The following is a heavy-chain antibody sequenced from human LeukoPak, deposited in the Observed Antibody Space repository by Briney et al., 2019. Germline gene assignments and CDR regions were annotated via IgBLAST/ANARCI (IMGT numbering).Heavy chain of an antibody. CDR3: ARGGDGYNLGWFDY. CDR2: IIPIFGTA. J-gene: IGHJ4*02. V-gene: IGHV1-69*05. CDR1: GGTFSSYA. Sequence: SVKVSCKASGGTFSSYAISWVRQAPGQGLEWMGRIIPIFGTANYAQKFQGRVTITTDESTSTAYMELSSLRSEDTAVYYCARGGDGYNLGWFDYWGQGTRVTVSS. D-gene: IGHD5-24*01.